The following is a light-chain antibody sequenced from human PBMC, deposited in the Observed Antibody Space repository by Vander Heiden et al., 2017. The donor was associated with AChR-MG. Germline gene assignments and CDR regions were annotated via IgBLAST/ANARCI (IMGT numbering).Light chain of an antibody. CDR1: SSDVASNNH. Sequence: QSALTHPPPVSGPPGQSITIPCSRTSSDVASNNHISWYKQNPGKAPKVIIYGVTNRTSGASSRCSGSKSGNTASLTIAGLQAEDEADYYCSSYTSISPRWVFGGGTKLTVL. CDR3: SSYTSISPRWV. V-gene: IGLV2-14*03. J-gene: IGLJ3*02. CDR2: GVT.